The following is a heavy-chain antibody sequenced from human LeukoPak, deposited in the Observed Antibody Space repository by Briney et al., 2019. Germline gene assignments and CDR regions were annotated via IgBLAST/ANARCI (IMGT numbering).Heavy chain of an antibody. CDR3: ARQPMTTIENWFDP. Sequence: SVNVSCKASGGTFSSYAISWVRQAPGQGLEWMGRIIPILGIANYAQKFQGRVTITADKSTSTAYMELSSLRSEDTAVYYCARQPMTTIENWFDPWGQGTLVTVSS. V-gene: IGHV1-69*04. D-gene: IGHD4-17*01. CDR1: GGTFSSYA. CDR2: IIPILGIA. J-gene: IGHJ5*02.